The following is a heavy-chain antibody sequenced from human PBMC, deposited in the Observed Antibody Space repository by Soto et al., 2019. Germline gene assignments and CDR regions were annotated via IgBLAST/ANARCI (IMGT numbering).Heavy chain of an antibody. Sequence: QVQLVESGGGVVQPGRSLRLSCAASGFTFSSYAMHWVRQAPGKGLEWVAVISYDGSNKYYADSVKGRFTVSRDHSQNQLYLQMNSLRAEDTAVYYCAKDKSGSWTFDYWGQGTLVTVSS. CDR3: AKDKSGSWTFDY. J-gene: IGHJ4*02. D-gene: IGHD6-13*01. V-gene: IGHV3-30*18. CDR2: ISYDGSNK. CDR1: GFTFSSYA.